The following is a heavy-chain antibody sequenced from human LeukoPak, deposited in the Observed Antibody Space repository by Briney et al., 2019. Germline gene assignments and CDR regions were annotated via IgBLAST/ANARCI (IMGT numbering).Heavy chain of an antibody. V-gene: IGHV1/OR15-1*04. Sequence: GASVKVSCKASGYIFTDYYMHWVRQAPGQELGWMGWMNPNSGNTGYSQKFQGRVTITRDTSASTAYMELRSLRSDDTAVYYCARDRGGYSGYWGQGTLVTVSS. CDR3: ARDRGGYSGY. CDR2: MNPNSGNT. D-gene: IGHD5-12*01. J-gene: IGHJ4*02. CDR1: GYIFTDYY.